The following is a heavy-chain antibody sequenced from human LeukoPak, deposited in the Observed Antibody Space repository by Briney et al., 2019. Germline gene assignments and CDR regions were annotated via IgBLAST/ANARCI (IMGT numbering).Heavy chain of an antibody. D-gene: IGHD1-26*01. Sequence: SETLSLTCTVSGGSISSGGYYWSWIRQHPGKGPEWIGYIHHGGSTYYNPSLKSRVSISVDTSMNQFSLNLTSVTAADTAIYFCARVVGDYFDYWGQGTLVTVSS. V-gene: IGHV4-31*03. CDR1: GGSISSGGYY. J-gene: IGHJ4*02. CDR2: IHHGGST. CDR3: ARVVGDYFDY.